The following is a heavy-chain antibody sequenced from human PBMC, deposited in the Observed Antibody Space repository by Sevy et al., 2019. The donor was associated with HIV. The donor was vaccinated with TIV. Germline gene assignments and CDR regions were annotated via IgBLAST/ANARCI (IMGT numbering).Heavy chain of an antibody. Sequence: SETLSLTCTVSGGSVSSGSYCWSWIRQPPGKGLEWIGYIYYSGSTNYNPSLKSRVTISVDTSKNQFSLKLSSVTAADTAVYYCARVGCGYCSGGSCCNFDYWGQGTLVTVSS. CDR3: ARVGCGYCSGGSCCNFDY. CDR1: GGSVSSGSYC. J-gene: IGHJ4*02. V-gene: IGHV4-61*01. CDR2: IYYSGST. D-gene: IGHD2-15*01.